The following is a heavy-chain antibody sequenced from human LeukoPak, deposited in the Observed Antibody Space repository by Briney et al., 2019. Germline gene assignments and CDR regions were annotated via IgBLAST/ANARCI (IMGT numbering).Heavy chain of an antibody. CDR2: ISAYNGNT. CDR3: ARDLGIAADLNWFDP. Sequence: ASVKVSCKASGYTFTSYGISWVRHAPGQGLEWMGWISAYNGNTNYAQKLQGRVTMTTDTSTSTAYMELRSLRSDDTAVYYCARDLGIAADLNWFDPWGQGTLVTVSS. D-gene: IGHD6-13*01. V-gene: IGHV1-18*04. CDR1: GYTFTSYG. J-gene: IGHJ5*02.